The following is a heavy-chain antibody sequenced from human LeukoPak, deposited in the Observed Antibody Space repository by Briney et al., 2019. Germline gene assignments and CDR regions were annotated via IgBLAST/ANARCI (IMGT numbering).Heavy chain of an antibody. D-gene: IGHD2-21*02. Sequence: GGSLRLSCAASRFTFIAYGMQWVRQAPGKGLVWVSRINNDGSSTSYADSVKGRFTISRDNAKNTLYLQVNSLRAEDTGVYYCARELPREVTLDCWGQGTLVTVSS. CDR2: INNDGSST. CDR1: RFTFIAYG. CDR3: ARELPREVTLDC. V-gene: IGHV3-74*01. J-gene: IGHJ4*02.